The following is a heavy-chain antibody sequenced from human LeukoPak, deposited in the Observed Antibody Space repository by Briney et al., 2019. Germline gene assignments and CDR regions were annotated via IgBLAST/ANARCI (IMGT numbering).Heavy chain of an antibody. J-gene: IGHJ3*02. Sequence: GGSLRLSCEASGFTFSTYTMNWVRQAPGKGLEWVSYISGSSTTIYYADSVKGRFTISRDNARNSLYLQMNSLRDEDTAIYYCARASGSGSYPFDIWGQGTMVTVSS. CDR1: GFTFSTYT. CDR3: ARASGSGSYPFDI. V-gene: IGHV3-48*02. CDR2: ISGSSTTI. D-gene: IGHD3-10*01.